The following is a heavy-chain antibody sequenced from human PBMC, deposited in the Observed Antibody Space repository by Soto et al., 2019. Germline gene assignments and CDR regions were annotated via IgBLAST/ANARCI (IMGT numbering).Heavy chain of an antibody. Sequence: ASVKVSCKASGYTFTSYDINWVQQATGQGLEWMGWMNPNSGNTGYAQKFQGRVTMTRNTSISTAYMELSSLRSEDAAVYYFSRGKNQPVYSSSWFDPWGQGTLVTVSS. V-gene: IGHV1-8*01. CDR1: GYTFTSYD. D-gene: IGHD6-13*01. J-gene: IGHJ5*02. CDR2: MNPNSGNT. CDR3: SRGKNQPVYSSSWFDP.